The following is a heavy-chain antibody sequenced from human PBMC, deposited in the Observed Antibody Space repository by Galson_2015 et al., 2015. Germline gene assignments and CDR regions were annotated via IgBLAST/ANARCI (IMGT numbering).Heavy chain of an antibody. Sequence: SVKVSCKASGYTFTSYGISWVRQAPGQGLEWMGWISAYNGNTNYAQKFQGRVTMTTDTSTSTAYMELRSLRSDDTAVYYCARVGGGYYDSSGYLDYWGQGTLVTVSS. V-gene: IGHV1-18*04. CDR1: GYTFTSYG. J-gene: IGHJ4*02. CDR2: ISAYNGNT. CDR3: ARVGGGYYDSSGYLDY. D-gene: IGHD3-22*01.